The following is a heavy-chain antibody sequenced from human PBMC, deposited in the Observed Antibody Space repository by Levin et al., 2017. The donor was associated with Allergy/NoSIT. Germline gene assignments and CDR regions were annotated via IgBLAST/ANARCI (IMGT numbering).Heavy chain of an antibody. V-gene: IGHV4-39*01. CDR1: GGSMRSSSSYY. J-gene: IGHJ5*02. CDR3: ANQLGLWFDP. D-gene: IGHD1-7*01. Sequence: SETLSLTCTVSGGSMRSSSSYYWGWIRQPPGKGLEWIGSIYSSGTTYYNPSLKSRVTISVDTSKNQFSLRLSSVTTADAAVYYCANQLGLWFDPWGQGTLVTVSS. CDR2: IYSSGTT.